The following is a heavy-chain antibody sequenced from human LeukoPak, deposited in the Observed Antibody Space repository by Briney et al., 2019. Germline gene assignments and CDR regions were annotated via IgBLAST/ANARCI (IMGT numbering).Heavy chain of an antibody. V-gene: IGHV4-39*02. Sequence: SETLSLTCSVSGGSISSYYWAWIRQAPGKGLEWIGSIYYSGSTYYNPSLKSRVTISVDTSKNQFSLKLSSVTAADTAVYYCARDSGPWGVFDPWGQGTLVTVSS. CDR1: GGSISSYY. J-gene: IGHJ5*02. D-gene: IGHD3-10*01. CDR3: ARDSGPWGVFDP. CDR2: IYYSGST.